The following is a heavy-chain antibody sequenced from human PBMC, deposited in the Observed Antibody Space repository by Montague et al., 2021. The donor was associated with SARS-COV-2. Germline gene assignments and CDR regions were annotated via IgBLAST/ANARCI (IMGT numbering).Heavy chain of an antibody. Sequence: SETLSLTCTVSGDPISTSNYYWGWVRQSPGKGLEWIGSMDYVGRPYYNPPLRSRVTISLDTSKSQLSLRLRSVTTTDTAVFYCARGRRGTVVPCSPGAFDFWGQGTTVTVSS. CDR1: GDPISTSNYY. J-gene: IGHJ3*01. CDR2: MDYVGRP. D-gene: IGHD1-7*01. CDR3: ARGRRGTVVPCSPGAFDF. V-gene: IGHV4-39*01.